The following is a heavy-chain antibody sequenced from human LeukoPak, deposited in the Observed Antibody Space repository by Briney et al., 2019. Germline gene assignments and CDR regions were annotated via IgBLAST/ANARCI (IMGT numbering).Heavy chain of an antibody. Sequence: GGSLRLSCAASGFPFSSYSMNWVRQAPGKGLEWVSSISSSSSYIYYADSVKGRFTISRDNAKNSLYLQMNSLRAEDTAVYYCARDLLVYIVVVTSGYGMDVWGQGTTVTVSS. V-gene: IGHV3-21*01. D-gene: IGHD2-21*02. CDR3: ARDLLVYIVVVTSGYGMDV. CDR1: GFPFSSYS. J-gene: IGHJ6*02. CDR2: ISSSSSYI.